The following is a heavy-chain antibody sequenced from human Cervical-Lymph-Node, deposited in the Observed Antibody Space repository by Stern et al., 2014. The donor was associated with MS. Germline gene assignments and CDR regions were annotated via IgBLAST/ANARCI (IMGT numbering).Heavy chain of an antibody. CDR3: AREFSIGYFDH. J-gene: IGHJ4*02. CDR2: INPSGGST. V-gene: IGHV1-46*01. Sequence: HVQLVQSGAEVKKPGASVKVSCKASGYTFTSYYMHWVRQAPGQGLEWMGIINPSGGSTRHAQKFQGRVTMTRDTSTSTVYMELSSLRSEDTAVYYCAREFSIGYFDHWGREPWSPSPQ. CDR1: GYTFTSYY. D-gene: IGHD2-15*01.